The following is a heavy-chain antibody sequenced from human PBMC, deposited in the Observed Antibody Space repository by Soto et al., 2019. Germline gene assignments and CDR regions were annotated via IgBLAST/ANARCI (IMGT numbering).Heavy chain of an antibody. J-gene: IGHJ3*02. Sequence: PSQTLSLTCAISGDSVSSNSAAWNWIRQSPSRGLEWLGRTYYRSKWYNDYAVSVKSRIIINPDTSKNQFSLQLNSVTPEDTAVYYCVIFISRWFNDAFDIRSQGTMVTLSS. CDR3: VIFISRWFNDAFDI. V-gene: IGHV6-1*01. CDR2: TYYRSKWYN. CDR1: GDSVSSNSAA. D-gene: IGHD6-13*01.